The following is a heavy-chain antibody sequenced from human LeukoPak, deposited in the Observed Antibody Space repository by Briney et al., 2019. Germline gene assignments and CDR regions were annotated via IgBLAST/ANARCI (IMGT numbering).Heavy chain of an antibody. Sequence: PSGTLSLTCTVSGDSINSLDLWSWVRQTPGKGLVWVSRIASDGSSTTYADSVKGRFSISRDNAKNTLYLQMNSLRVEDTAVYYCARGRPHGNDYWGQGTLVTVSS. CDR1: GDSINSLDL. V-gene: IGHV3-74*01. J-gene: IGHJ4*02. D-gene: IGHD4-23*01. CDR3: ARGRPHGNDY. CDR2: IASDGSST.